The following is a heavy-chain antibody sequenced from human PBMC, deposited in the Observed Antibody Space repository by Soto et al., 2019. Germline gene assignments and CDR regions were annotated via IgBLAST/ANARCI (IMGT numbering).Heavy chain of an antibody. J-gene: IGHJ4*02. CDR3: ARDLDPSGSYYTDY. D-gene: IGHD3-10*01. V-gene: IGHV1-18*04. Sequence: QVQLVQSGAEVKKPGASVKVSCKASGYNFMPYGVNWVRQAPGQGLEWMGWISPWKGNTNYAQSFQGRVTMTTDTSTSTAYMELRSLTSDDTAVYYCARDLDPSGSYYTDYWGQGTLVTVSS. CDR2: ISPWKGNT. CDR1: GYNFMPYG.